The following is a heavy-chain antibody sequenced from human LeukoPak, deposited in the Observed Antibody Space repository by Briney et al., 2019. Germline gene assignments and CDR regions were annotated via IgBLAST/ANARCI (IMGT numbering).Heavy chain of an antibody. D-gene: IGHD3-3*01. V-gene: IGHV4-30-4*08. CDR2: IYYSGST. CDR1: GGSISSGDYY. CDR3: ARAIFGVVRYYYYMDV. Sequence: SETLSLTCTVSGGSISSGDYYWSWIRQPPGKGLEWIGYIYYSGSTYYNPSLKSRVTISVDTSKNQFSLKLSSATAADTAVYYCARAIFGVVRYYYYMDVWGKGTTVTVSS. J-gene: IGHJ6*03.